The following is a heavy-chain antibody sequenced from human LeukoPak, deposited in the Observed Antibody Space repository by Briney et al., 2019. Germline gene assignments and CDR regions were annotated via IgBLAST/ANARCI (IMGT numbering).Heavy chain of an antibody. CDR1: GFPFADYS. V-gene: IGHV3-30*04. Sequence: PGGSLRLSCVASGFPFADYSLHWVRQAPGKGLEWVALMSFDGSFENFADSVKGRFTISRDTARNTLYLHMGSLGVEDSAVYYCARVGETGTVTMKLDLWGQGALVTVSS. CDR2: MSFDGSFE. D-gene: IGHD5-24*01. J-gene: IGHJ1*01. CDR3: ARVGETGTVTMKLDL.